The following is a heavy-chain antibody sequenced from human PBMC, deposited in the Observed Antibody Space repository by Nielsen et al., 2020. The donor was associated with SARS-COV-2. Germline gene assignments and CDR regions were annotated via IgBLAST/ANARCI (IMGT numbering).Heavy chain of an antibody. CDR3: ARTFNYYDSSGFDY. Sequence: GESLKISCAASGFTFSSYSMNWVRQAPGKGLEYVSAISSNGGSTYYANSVKGRFTISRDNSKNTLYLQMGSLRAEDMAVYYCARTFNYYDSSGFDYWGQGTLVTVSS. V-gene: IGHV3-64*01. D-gene: IGHD3-22*01. J-gene: IGHJ4*02. CDR1: GFTFSSYS. CDR2: ISSNGGST.